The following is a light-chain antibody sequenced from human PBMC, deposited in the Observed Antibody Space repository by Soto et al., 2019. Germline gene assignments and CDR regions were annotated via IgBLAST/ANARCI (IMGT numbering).Light chain of an antibody. CDR1: QGISSF. V-gene: IGKV1-8*01. Sequence: AIRMTQSPSSISASTGDRVTITCRASQGISSFLAWYQQKPGKAPKILIYAAATLQRGAPSRFSASGSGTDFSLTISRLQSEDFATYFCQLYLSYPYTFGQDQAGD. J-gene: IGKJ2*01. CDR3: QLYLSYPYT. CDR2: AAA.